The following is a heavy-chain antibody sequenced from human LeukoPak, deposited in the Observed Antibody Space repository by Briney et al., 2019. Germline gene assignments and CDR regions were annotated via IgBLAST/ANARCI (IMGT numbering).Heavy chain of an antibody. J-gene: IGHJ4*02. CDR1: GYTLTELS. CDR2: FDPEGGET. D-gene: IGHD6-19*01. Sequence: ASVKVSCKVSGYTLTELSMHWVRQAPGKGLEWMGGFDPEGGETIYAQKFQGRVTMTEDTSTDTAYMELSSLRSEDTAVYYCATYIAVAGTGYFDYWGQGTPVTVSS. CDR3: ATYIAVAGTGYFDY. V-gene: IGHV1-24*01.